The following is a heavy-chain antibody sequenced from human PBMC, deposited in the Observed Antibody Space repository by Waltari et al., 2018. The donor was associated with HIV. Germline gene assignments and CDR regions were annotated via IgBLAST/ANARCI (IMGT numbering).Heavy chain of an antibody. CDR1: GGSVFSSVSY. CDR2: LYYTGNT. V-gene: IGHV4-39*01. CDR3: ARLDCSGGTCSPFDP. D-gene: IGHD2-15*01. Sequence: QLPLQESGPGLVKPSETLSLTCTVSGGSVFSSVSYWGWIRQPPGRGLEWIGTLYYTGNTYYNPSLQSRVTISVGVSKNQFSLKLGSVSASDTAVYYCARLDCSGGTCSPFDPWGQGTLVTVSS. J-gene: IGHJ5*02.